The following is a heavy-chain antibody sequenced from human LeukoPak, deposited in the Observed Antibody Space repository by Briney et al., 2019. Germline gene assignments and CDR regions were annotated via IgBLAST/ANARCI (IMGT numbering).Heavy chain of an antibody. J-gene: IGHJ5*02. CDR2: IYHSGST. Sequence: PSETLSLTCTVSGYSISSGYYWGWIRQPPGKGLEWIGSIYHSGSTYYNPSLKSRVTISVDTSKNQFSLKLSSVTAADTAVYYCARALTSRYSITIFGVVAWFDPWGQGTLVTVSS. CDR1: GYSISSGYY. D-gene: IGHD3-3*01. V-gene: IGHV4-38-2*02. CDR3: ARALTSRYSITIFGVVAWFDP.